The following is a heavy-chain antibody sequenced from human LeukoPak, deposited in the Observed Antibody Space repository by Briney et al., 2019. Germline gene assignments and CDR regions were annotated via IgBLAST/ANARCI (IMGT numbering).Heavy chain of an antibody. V-gene: IGHV4-59*01. Sequence: SETLSLTCTVSGGSISSYYWSWIRLPPGKGLEWIGYIYYSGSTNYNPSLKSRVTISVDTSKNQFSLKLSSVTAADTAVYYCAKHGGYSYGYGFDYWGQGTLVTVSS. D-gene: IGHD5-18*01. CDR3: AKHGGYSYGYGFDY. J-gene: IGHJ4*02. CDR1: GGSISSYY. CDR2: IYYSGST.